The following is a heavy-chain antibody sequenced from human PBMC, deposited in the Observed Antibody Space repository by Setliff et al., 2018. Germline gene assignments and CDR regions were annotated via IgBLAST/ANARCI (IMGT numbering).Heavy chain of an antibody. J-gene: IGHJ1*01. CDR3: VREGYSEYFQD. CDR1: GASVSSHY. Sequence: SETLSLTCNVSGASVSSHYWDWIRQPPGKGLAWIGFISYSGITTYNVSLKSRVSISVDTSKNQLSLTLSSVTAADTAVYYCVREGYSEYFQDWGRGTLVTVSS. CDR2: ISYSGIT. D-gene: IGHD1-1*01. V-gene: IGHV4-59*02.